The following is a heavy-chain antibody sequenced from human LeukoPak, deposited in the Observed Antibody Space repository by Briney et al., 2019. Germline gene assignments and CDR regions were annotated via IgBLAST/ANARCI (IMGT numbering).Heavy chain of an antibody. J-gene: IGHJ4*02. V-gene: IGHV4-39*01. CDR3: ARIITENLRRFDY. D-gene: IGHD1-20*01. Sequence: SETLSLTCTVSGGSVSSSSYYWGWIRQPPGKGLEWIGSIHYSGNTYYNPSLKSRVTISVDTSKNQFSLKLSSVTAADTAVYYCARIITENLRRFDYWGQGTLVTVSS. CDR1: GGSVSSSSYY. CDR2: IHYSGNT.